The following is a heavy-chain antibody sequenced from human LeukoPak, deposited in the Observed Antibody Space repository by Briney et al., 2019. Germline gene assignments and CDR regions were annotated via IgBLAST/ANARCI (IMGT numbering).Heavy chain of an antibody. D-gene: IGHD4-17*01. Sequence: GRSLRLSCAASGFTFSGYAMHWVRQAPGKGLEWVAVIWYDGSNKYYAESVKGRFTISRDNSNNTLYLHMNSLRAEDTAVYYCATHDYGDYGFDYWGQGTLVTVSS. CDR1: GFTFSGYA. CDR3: ATHDYGDYGFDY. V-gene: IGHV3-33*01. J-gene: IGHJ4*02. CDR2: IWYDGSNK.